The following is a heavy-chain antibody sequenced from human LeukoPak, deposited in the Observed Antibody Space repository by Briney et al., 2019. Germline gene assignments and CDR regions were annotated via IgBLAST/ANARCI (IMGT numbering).Heavy chain of an antibody. CDR3: ARARGVGATDFDY. CDR1: GGSINSSSYY. J-gene: IGHJ4*02. D-gene: IGHD1-26*01. Sequence: SETLSLTCTVSGGSINSSSYYWSWIRQPPGKGLEWIGEINHSGSTNYNPSLKSRVTISVDTSKNQFSLKLSSVTAADTAVYYCARARGVGATDFDYWGQGTLVTVSS. CDR2: INHSGST. V-gene: IGHV4-39*07.